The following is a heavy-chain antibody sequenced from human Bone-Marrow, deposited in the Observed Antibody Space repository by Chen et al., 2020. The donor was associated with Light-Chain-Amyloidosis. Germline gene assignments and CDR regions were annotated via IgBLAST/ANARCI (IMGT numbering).Heavy chain of an antibody. CDR1: GDSIENHY. D-gene: IGHD3-10*01. Sequence: QLQESGPGLVKPSETLSLTCSVSGDSIENHYWTWIRQPAGGGLEWIGRIYSTGGTYFHPSLESRLSMSVDTSKNQFSLNLASITAADTAVYYCASSLVRGAFYGLDVWGQGTAVIVSS. J-gene: IGHJ6*02. CDR2: IYSTGGT. CDR3: ASSLVRGAFYGLDV. V-gene: IGHV4-4*07.